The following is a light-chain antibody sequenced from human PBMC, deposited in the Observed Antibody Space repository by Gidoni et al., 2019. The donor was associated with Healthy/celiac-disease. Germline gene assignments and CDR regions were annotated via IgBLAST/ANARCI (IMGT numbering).Light chain of an antibody. CDR2: DAS. CDR3: QVWDSSSDPRGVV. J-gene: IGLJ2*01. V-gene: IGLV3-21*03. CDR1: NLGSKR. Sequence: SYVLTQPPSVSVPPGKTARITCGGTNLGSKRVHWYQQKPGQAPVLVVYDASDRPSGIPERFSGSNSGNTATLTISRVEAGDEADYYCQVWDSSSDPRGVVFGGGTKLTVL.